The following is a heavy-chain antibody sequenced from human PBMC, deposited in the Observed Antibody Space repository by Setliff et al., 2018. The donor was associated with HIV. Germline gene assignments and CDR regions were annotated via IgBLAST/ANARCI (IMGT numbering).Heavy chain of an antibody. Sequence: ASVKVSCKASGYTFTGYYMHWVRQAPGQGLEWMGWINPNTGGTQYAQKFQGRVTVTRDTPIRTAYMELKSLRSDDTAVYFCARDNRTGYSSGWPLDFWGQGTLVTVSS. J-gene: IGHJ4*02. CDR1: GYTFTGYY. CDR2: INPNTGGT. V-gene: IGHV1-2*02. CDR3: ARDNRTGYSSGWPLDF. D-gene: IGHD6-19*01.